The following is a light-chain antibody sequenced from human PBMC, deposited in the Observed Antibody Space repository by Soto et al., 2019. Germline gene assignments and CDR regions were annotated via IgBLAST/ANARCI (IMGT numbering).Light chain of an antibody. CDR3: HHYGSSSET. CDR1: QGVSSSY. J-gene: IGKJ1*01. CDR2: GAS. V-gene: IGKV3-20*01. Sequence: EIVLTQSPGTLSLSPGERATLSCGASQGVSSSYVAWYQQKPGQAPRLLIFGASNRATGVLDRFSGSGSGTDFTLTINRLAPEDIAVDYCHHYGSSSETFGQAPKVEIK.